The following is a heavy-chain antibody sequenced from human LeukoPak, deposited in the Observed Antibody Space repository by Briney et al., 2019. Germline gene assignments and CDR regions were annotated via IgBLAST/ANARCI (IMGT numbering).Heavy chain of an antibody. J-gene: IGHJ4*02. CDR1: GFTFSYYG. CDR2: IRYDGSNK. V-gene: IGHV3-30*02. D-gene: IGHD3-22*01. CDR3: ARGSEFWRITMIHTYYFDY. Sequence: GGSLRLSCAASGFTFSYYGMHWVRQAPGKGLEWVAFIRYDGSNKYYADSVKGRFTLSRDNSKNTLYLQMNSLRAEDTAVYYCARGSEFWRITMIHTYYFDYWGQGTLVTVSS.